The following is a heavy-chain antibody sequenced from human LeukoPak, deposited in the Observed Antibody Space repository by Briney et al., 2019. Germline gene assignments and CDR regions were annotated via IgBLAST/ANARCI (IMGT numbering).Heavy chain of an antibody. J-gene: IGHJ4*02. CDR1: GYSISSGYY. D-gene: IGHD3-3*01. V-gene: IGHV4-38-2*02. CDR2: IYHSGST. Sequence: SETLSLTCTVSGYSISSGYYWGWIRQPPGKGLEWIGSIYHSGSTYYNPSLKSRVTVSVDTSKNQFSLKLSSVTAADTAVYYCARGAEGYDFWSGYRNTHFDYWGQGTLVTVSS. CDR3: ARGAEGYDFWSGYRNTHFDY.